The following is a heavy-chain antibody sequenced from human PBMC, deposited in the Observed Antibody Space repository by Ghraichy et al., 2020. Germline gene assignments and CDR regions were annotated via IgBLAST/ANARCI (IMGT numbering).Heavy chain of an antibody. CDR3: VRDGCSGRTCTFYN. CDR1: GFTFSSYS. Sequence: GGSLRLSCAASGFTFSSYSMNWVRQAPGKGLEWVSYIGSGGISTYYADSVKGRFTISRDNAKNSVYLDMNSLRAEDTALYYCVRDGCSGRTCTFYNWGQGALVTVSS. D-gene: IGHD2-15*01. V-gene: IGHV3-48*04. J-gene: IGHJ4*02. CDR2: IGSGGIST.